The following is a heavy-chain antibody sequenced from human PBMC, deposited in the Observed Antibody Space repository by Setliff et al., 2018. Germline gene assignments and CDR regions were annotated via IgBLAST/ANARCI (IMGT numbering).Heavy chain of an antibody. D-gene: IGHD3-3*01. CDR3: ARGIPAYDFWSGYYIGYYYYMDV. V-gene: IGHV4-59*01. Sequence: PSETLSLTCAVYGGSFSGYYWSWIRQPPGKGLEWIGYIYYSGSTNYNPSLKSRVTISVDTSKNQFSLKLSSVTAAGTAVYYCARGIPAYDFWSGYYIGYYYYMDVWGKGTTVTVSS. CDR2: IYYSGST. J-gene: IGHJ6*03. CDR1: GGSFSGYY.